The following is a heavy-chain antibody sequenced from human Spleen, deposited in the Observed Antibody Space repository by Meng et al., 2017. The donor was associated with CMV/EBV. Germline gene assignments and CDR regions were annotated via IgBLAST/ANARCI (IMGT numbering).Heavy chain of an antibody. CDR1: ADSVASNSAA. V-gene: IGHV6-1*01. D-gene: IGHD2-2*01. CDR3: ARGDIVVVPAATYYYDYGMDV. CDR2: TYYRSKWYN. Sequence: SETLSPTCALYADSVASNSAACNWTRHSPSRGLEGLGRTYYRSKWYNDYAVSVKSRITINPDTTKNQFSLQLNSVTPEDTAVYYCARGDIVVVPAATYYYDYGMDVWGQGTTVTVSS. J-gene: IGHJ6*02.